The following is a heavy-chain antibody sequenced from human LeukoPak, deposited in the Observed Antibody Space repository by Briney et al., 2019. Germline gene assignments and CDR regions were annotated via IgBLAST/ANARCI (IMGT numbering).Heavy chain of an antibody. CDR1: GGSISSSSYY. Sequence: PSETLSLTCTVSGGSISSSSYYWGWIRQPPGKGLEWIGSIYYSGSTNYNPSLKSRVTISVDTSKNQFSLKLSSVTAADTAVYYCARGSSGYDPDAFDIWGQGTMVTVSS. CDR2: IYYSGST. D-gene: IGHD5-12*01. V-gene: IGHV4-39*07. CDR3: ARGSSGYDPDAFDI. J-gene: IGHJ3*02.